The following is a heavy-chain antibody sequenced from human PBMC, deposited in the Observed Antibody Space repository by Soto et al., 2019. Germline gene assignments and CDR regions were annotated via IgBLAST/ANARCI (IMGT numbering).Heavy chain of an antibody. CDR1: GFTFSNAW. D-gene: IGHD2-8*01. J-gene: IGHJ4*02. Sequence: GGSLRLSCAASGFTFSNAWMSWVRPAPGKWLEWVGRIKSKTDGGTTDYAAPVKGRFTISRDDSKNTLYLQMNSLKTWDTVVYYCNTEVYCTNGVCYRMGYWGQGTLVTVSS. CDR2: IKSKTDGGTT. CDR3: NTEVYCTNGVCYRMGY. V-gene: IGHV3-15*01.